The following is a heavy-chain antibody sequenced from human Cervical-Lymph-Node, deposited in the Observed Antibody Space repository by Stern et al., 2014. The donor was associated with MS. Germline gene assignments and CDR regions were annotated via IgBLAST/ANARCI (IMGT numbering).Heavy chain of an antibody. J-gene: IGHJ4*02. V-gene: IGHV3-30*18. CDR2: ISYDGRNE. D-gene: IGHD6-13*01. CDR1: GFTFRSYG. CDR3: AKDLTAVALYLEY. Sequence: VQLLESGGGVVQPGRSLRLSCAASGFTFRSYGIHWVRQAPGKGLEWVAIISYDGRNEHYTGSVKGRFAISRDNSKNTLYLQMTSLRAEDTAVYYCAKDLTAVALYLEYWGQGAVVTVSS.